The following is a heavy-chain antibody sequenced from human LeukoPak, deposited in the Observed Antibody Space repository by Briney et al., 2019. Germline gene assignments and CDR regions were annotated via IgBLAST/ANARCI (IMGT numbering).Heavy chain of an antibody. J-gene: IGHJ3*02. V-gene: IGHV3-23*03. D-gene: IGHD6-19*01. CDR3: ARALGSGITKSGHDAFDM. CDR2: IYAGGNA. CDR1: GFTFSSYA. Sequence: PGGSLRLSCAASGFTFSSYAVSWVRQAPGKGLQWVSVIYAGGNAYYADSVKGRFTISRDNSKNTVYLQMNSLRVEDTAIYYCARALGSGITKSGHDAFDMWGQGTMVTVSS.